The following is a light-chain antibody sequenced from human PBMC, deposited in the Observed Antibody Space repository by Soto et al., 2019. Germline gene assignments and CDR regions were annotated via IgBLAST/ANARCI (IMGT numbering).Light chain of an antibody. V-gene: IGKV3-11*01. CDR2: DVS. Sequence: DIVSTQSPATLSLSLVERATLSCRASQSVSSYLAWYQQKPGQAPRLLIYDVSNRATGIPARFSGSGSGTDFTLTISSLEPEDFAVYYCQQRFTFGQGTRLEIK. CDR3: QQRFT. J-gene: IGKJ5*01. CDR1: QSVSSY.